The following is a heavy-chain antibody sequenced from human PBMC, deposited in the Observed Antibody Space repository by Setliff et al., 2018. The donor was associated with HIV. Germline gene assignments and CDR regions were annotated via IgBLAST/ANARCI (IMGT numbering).Heavy chain of an antibody. CDR3: ARHRDPPGSSWIFYYYYMDL. Sequence: SETLSLTCTVSGGSISSHYWGWIRQPPGKGLEYIGSIYNSGSTYYNPSLMSRLTISVDTSKNQVSLRLSSATAADTGVYYCARHRDPPGSSWIFYYYYMDLWGGGTTVTVSS. V-gene: IGHV4-39*01. CDR2: IYNSGST. CDR1: GGSISSHY. D-gene: IGHD6-13*01. J-gene: IGHJ6*03.